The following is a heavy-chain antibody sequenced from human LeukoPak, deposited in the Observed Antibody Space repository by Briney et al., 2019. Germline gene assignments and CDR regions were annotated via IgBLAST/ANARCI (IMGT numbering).Heavy chain of an antibody. Sequence: SETLSLTCTVSGGSISSYYWNWIRQPPGKGLEWIGYIFYSGSTNYNPSLKSRVTISVDTSKNQFSLRLTSVTVADTAVYYCARGGIQLPDYWGQGTLVTVSS. V-gene: IGHV4-59*01. J-gene: IGHJ4*02. CDR3: ARGGIQLPDY. CDR1: GGSISSYY. D-gene: IGHD1-26*01. CDR2: IFYSGST.